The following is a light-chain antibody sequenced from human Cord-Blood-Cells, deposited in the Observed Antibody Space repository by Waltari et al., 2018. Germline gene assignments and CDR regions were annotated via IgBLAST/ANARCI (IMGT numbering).Light chain of an antibody. CDR3: MQSIQLPIT. CDR1: QSLLHSDGKTY. V-gene: IGKV2D-29*02. Sequence: DIVMTQTPLSLSVTPGQPASISCKSSQSLLHSDGKTYLYWYLQKPGQSPQLLIYEVSNRFCGVPDRFSGSGSGTDFPLKISRVEAEDVGVYYCMQSIQLPITFGQGTRLEIK. CDR2: EVS. J-gene: IGKJ5*01.